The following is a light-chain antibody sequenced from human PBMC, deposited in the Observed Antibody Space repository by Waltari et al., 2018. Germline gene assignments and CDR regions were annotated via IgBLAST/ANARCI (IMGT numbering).Light chain of an antibody. J-gene: IGLJ2*01. Sequence: QSALTQPRSVSGSPGQSVTISCTGHSSDVGGYTYVSWYQQHPGNAPKLIIYDVTKRPSGVPDRFSGSKSGNTASLTISGLQAEDEADYYCCSYAGPYTLIIFGGGTKLTVV. V-gene: IGLV2-11*01. CDR1: SSDVGGYTY. CDR3: CSYAGPYTLII. CDR2: DVT.